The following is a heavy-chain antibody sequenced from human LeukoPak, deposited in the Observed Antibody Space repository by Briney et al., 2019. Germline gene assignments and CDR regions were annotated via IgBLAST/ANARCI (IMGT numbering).Heavy chain of an antibody. CDR1: GFTFRNYA. Sequence: GGSLRLSCAASGFTFRNYAMNWVRQAPGKGLEWVSAISDGSDSTYYVDSVKGRFTISRDNSKNTLYLQMSSLRAEDTAVYYCAKSLARRDMNGMEWGQGTLVTVSS. D-gene: IGHD1-1*01. CDR3: AKSLARRDMNGME. V-gene: IGHV3-23*01. CDR2: ISDGSDST. J-gene: IGHJ4*02.